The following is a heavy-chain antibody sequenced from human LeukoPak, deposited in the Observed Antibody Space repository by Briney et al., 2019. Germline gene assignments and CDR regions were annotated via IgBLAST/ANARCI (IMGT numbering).Heavy chain of an antibody. CDR3: AKYHAPGPVVSSSAGWAFDI. V-gene: IGHV3-9*01. Sequence: GRSLRLSCASSGFTFDDYAVHWVRQAPGKGLEWVSGISWNSGSIGYADSVKGRFTISRDNAKNSLYLQMNSLRAEDTALYYCAKYHAPGPVVSSSAGWAFDIWGQGTMVTVSS. D-gene: IGHD6-6*01. CDR2: ISWNSGSI. CDR1: GFTFDDYA. J-gene: IGHJ3*02.